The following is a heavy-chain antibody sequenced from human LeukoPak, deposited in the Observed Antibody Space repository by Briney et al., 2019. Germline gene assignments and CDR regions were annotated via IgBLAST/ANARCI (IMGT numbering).Heavy chain of an antibody. V-gene: IGHV3-48*03. J-gene: IGHJ6*01. D-gene: IGHD3-9*01. Sequence: PGGSLRLSCAASGFTFSSYEMNWVRQAPGKGLEWIAYISNIGSAIYYADSVKGRFTLSRDNAKSSLYLQMDSLRAEDTAGYYCARDLLGNDILACYEWFHRMDLRGPGTTVTVSS. CDR3: ARDLLGNDILACYEWFHRMDL. CDR1: GFTFSSYE. CDR2: ISNIGSAI.